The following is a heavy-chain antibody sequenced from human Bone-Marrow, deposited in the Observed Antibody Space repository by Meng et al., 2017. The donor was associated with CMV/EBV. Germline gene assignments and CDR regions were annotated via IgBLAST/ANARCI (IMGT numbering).Heavy chain of an antibody. V-gene: IGHV1-18*01. Sequence: ASVKVSCKASGYTFTSYGISWVRKAPGQGLEWMGWISAYNGNTKYAQKLQGRVTMTTDTSTSTAYMELRSLRSDDTAVYYCARDGPSGYCSSTSCHGDYYYYGMDVWGQGTTVTVSS. CDR2: ISAYNGNT. D-gene: IGHD2-2*01. CDR3: ARDGPSGYCSSTSCHGDYYYYGMDV. J-gene: IGHJ6*02. CDR1: GYTFTSYG.